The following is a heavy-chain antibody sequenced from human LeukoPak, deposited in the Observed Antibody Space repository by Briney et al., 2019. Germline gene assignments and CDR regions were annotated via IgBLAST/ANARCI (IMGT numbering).Heavy chain of an antibody. V-gene: IGHV3-49*04. CDR2: IIGKAYGGTT. CDR3: TRDRPSYSNYVGDYGMDV. J-gene: IGHJ6*02. D-gene: IGHD4-11*01. Sequence: GRSLRLSCSGSGFTFGEYTLTWDRQAPGKGLEWVAFIIGKAYGGTTEYAASVKGRFTISRDDSKRVAYLQMNSLKTEDTGVYFCTRDRPSYSNYVGDYGMDVWGQGTAVTVSS. CDR1: GFTFGEYT.